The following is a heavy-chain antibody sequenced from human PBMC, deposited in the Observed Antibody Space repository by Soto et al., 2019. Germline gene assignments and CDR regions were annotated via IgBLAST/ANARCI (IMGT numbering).Heavy chain of an antibody. Sequence: VQLVESGGGVVQPGRSLRLSCAASGFTFSDYAMHWVRQAPGKGLEWVAVVSLDGRNTHYGDSVKGRFTISRDSSKNTVSLEMTSLRAEDTAVYYCAKGGRQWLVTSDFNYWGQGALVTVSS. CDR1: GFTFSDYA. J-gene: IGHJ4*02. V-gene: IGHV3-30*18. CDR2: VSLDGRNT. D-gene: IGHD6-19*01. CDR3: AKGGRQWLVTSDFNY.